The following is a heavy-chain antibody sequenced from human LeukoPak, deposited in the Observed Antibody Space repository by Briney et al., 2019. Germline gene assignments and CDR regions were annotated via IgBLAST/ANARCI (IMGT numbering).Heavy chain of an antibody. CDR3: ARDLGSYDILTGFDY. Sequence: GGSLRLSCAASGFTLSSYSMNWVRQAPGKGLEWVSSISSSSSYIYYADSVKGRFTISRDNAKNSLYLQMNSLRAEDTAVYYCARDLGSYDILTGFDYWGQGTLVTVSS. D-gene: IGHD3-9*01. J-gene: IGHJ4*02. V-gene: IGHV3-21*01. CDR2: ISSSSSYI. CDR1: GFTLSSYS.